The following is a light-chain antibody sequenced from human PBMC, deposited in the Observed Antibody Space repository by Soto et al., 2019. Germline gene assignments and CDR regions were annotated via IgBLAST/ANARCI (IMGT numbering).Light chain of an antibody. J-gene: IGKJ2*01. CDR1: QSVNNNY. Sequence: EIVLTQSPGTLSLSPGERATLSCRASQSVNNNYLAWFQEKPGQAPRLLIYGASSRATGIPDRFSGSGSGTDFTLTISSLEPEDFAVYYCQQRSNWPYTFGQGTKLEIK. V-gene: IGKV3D-20*02. CDR2: GAS. CDR3: QQRSNWPYT.